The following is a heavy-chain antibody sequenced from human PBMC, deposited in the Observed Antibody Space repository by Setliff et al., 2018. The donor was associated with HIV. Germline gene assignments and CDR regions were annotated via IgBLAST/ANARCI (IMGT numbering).Heavy chain of an antibody. J-gene: IGHJ2*01. D-gene: IGHD3-3*01. CDR2: INHSGST. Sequence: PSETLSLTCAVYGESFSGYYWSWIRQPPGKGLAWIGEINHSGSTNYNPSLKSRLTISVDTSKNQFPLKLSSVTAADTAVYYCARGARATIFGVVGGYFDLWGRGTLVTVSS. V-gene: IGHV4-34*01. CDR3: ARGARATIFGVVGGYFDL. CDR1: GESFSGYY.